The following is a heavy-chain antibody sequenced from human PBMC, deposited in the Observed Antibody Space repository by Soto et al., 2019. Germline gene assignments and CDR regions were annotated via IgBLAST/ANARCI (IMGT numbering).Heavy chain of an antibody. J-gene: IGHJ4*02. Sequence: GGSLRLSCAAFGFTFSSYGMHWVRQAPGKGLEWVAVISYDGSNKYYADSVKGRFTISRDNSKNTLYLQMNSLRAEDTAVYYCAKLSGPVAGTAVWDYWVQGTLVTVSS. CDR3: AKLSGPVAGTAVWDY. CDR2: ISYDGSNK. D-gene: IGHD6-19*01. CDR1: GFTFSSYG. V-gene: IGHV3-30*18.